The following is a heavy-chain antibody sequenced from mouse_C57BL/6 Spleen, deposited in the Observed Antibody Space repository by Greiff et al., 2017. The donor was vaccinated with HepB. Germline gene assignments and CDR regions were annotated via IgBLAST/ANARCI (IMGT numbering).Heavy chain of an antibody. D-gene: IGHD2-12*01. CDR2: IYPRSGNT. V-gene: IGHV1-81*01. Sequence: QVQLQQSGAELARPGASVKLSCKASGYTFTSYGISWVKQRTGQGLEWIGEIYPRSGNTYYNEKFKGKATLTADKSSSTAYMELRSLTSEDSAVYFCARGGAYYSNYSPFHYWGQGTTLTVSS. J-gene: IGHJ2*01. CDR1: GYTFTSYG. CDR3: ARGGAYYSNYSPFHY.